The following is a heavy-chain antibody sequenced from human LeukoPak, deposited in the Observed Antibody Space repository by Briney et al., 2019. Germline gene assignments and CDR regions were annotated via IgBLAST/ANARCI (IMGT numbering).Heavy chain of an antibody. CDR3: ASLPRYSSGWLGY. J-gene: IGHJ4*02. CDR2: IYYSGST. CDR1: GGSLTSYY. Sequence: PSETLSLTCTVSGGSLTSYYWSWIRQPPGKGLEWIGYIYYSGSTNYNPSLKSRVTISVDTSKNQFSLKLTSVTAADTAVYYCASLPRYSSGWLGYWGQGTLVTVSS. V-gene: IGHV4-59*08. D-gene: IGHD6-19*01.